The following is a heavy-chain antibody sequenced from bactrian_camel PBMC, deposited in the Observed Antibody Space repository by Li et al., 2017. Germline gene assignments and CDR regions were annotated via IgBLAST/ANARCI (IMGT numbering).Heavy chain of an antibody. V-gene: IGHV3-2*01. CDR2: VYTGGLNP. Sequence: HVQLVESGGGLVQPGGSLRLSCVASGFTFRSYYMRWVRQAPGKGLEWVASVYTGGLNPRVADSVRGRFTISSDNAKNTVYLQMNSLKSEDTALYYCATGAMDGLGTRSLADFAYWGQGTQVTVS. D-gene: IGHD1*01. CDR1: GFTFRSYY. CDR3: ATGAMDGLGTRSLADFAY. J-gene: IGHJ6*01.